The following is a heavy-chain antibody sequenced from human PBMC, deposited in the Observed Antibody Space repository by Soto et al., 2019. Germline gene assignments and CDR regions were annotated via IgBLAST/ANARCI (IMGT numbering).Heavy chain of an antibody. CDR2: IYYSGST. V-gene: IGHV4-59*01. Sequence: SETLSLTCTVSGGSISSYYWSWIRQPPGKGLEWIGYIYYSGSTNYNPSLKSRATISVDTSKNQFSLKLSSVTAADTAVYYCARSLPMVRLGHRAQKINWFDPWGQGTLVTVSS. J-gene: IGHJ5*02. D-gene: IGHD3-10*01. CDR1: GGSISSYY. CDR3: ARSLPMVRLGHRAQKINWFDP.